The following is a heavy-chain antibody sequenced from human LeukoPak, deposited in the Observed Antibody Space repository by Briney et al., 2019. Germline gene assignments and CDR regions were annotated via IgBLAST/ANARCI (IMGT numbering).Heavy chain of an antibody. CDR3: ASLRQPDV. Sequence: EVSLRLSCAASGFTFSSYAMHWVRQAPGKGLEWVAVISYDGSNKYYADSVKGRFTISRDNSKNTLYLQMNSLRAEDTAVYYCASLRQPDVWGQGTTVTVSS. CDR1: GFTFSSYA. V-gene: IGHV3-30*04. D-gene: IGHD2-2*01. J-gene: IGHJ6*02. CDR2: ISYDGSNK.